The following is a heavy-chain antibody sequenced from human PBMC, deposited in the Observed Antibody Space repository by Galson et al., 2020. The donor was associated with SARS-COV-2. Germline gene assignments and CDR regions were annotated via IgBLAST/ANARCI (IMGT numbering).Heavy chain of an antibody. CDR2: ISGSGGST. CDR3: AKGLSRLWLDY. D-gene: IGHD6-19*01. CDR1: GFTFSSYA. Sequence: GESLKISCAASGFTFSSYAMSWVRQAPGKGLEWVSAISGSGGSTYYAESVKGRFTISRDNSKNTLYLQMNSLRAEDTAVYYCAKGLSRLWLDYWGQGTLVTVSS. V-gene: IGHV3-23*01. J-gene: IGHJ4*02.